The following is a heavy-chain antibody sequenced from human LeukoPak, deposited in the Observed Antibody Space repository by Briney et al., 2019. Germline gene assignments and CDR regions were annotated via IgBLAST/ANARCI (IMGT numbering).Heavy chain of an antibody. Sequence: SETLSLTCTVSGGSISSGSYYWSWIRQPARKGLEWIGRIYASGSTNYNPSLKSRVTISVDTSKNQFSLKLSSVTAADTAVYYCARDLSYYDSSGFNDYWGQGTLVTVSS. V-gene: IGHV4-61*02. CDR3: ARDLSYYDSSGFNDY. CDR2: IYASGST. D-gene: IGHD3-22*01. J-gene: IGHJ4*02. CDR1: GGSISSGSYY.